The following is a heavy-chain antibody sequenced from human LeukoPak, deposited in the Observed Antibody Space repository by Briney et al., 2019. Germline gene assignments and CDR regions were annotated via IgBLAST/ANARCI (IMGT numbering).Heavy chain of an antibody. V-gene: IGHV4-59*11. Sequence: PSETLSLTCTVSGGSIRSHYWSWIRQPPGKGLEWIGYIYYTGSTNYNPSLKSRVTILVDTSKNQFSLKLSSVTAADTGVYYCARLLPKYGSGTSHFDYWGQGRPVTASS. J-gene: IGHJ4*02. CDR1: GGSIRSHY. CDR3: ARLLPKYGSGTSHFDY. CDR2: IYYTGST. D-gene: IGHD3-10*01.